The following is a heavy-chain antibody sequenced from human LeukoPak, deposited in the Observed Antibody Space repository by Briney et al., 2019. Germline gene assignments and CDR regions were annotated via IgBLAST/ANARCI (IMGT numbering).Heavy chain of an antibody. D-gene: IGHD3-3*01. CDR1: GFTFSSYA. Sequence: GGSLRLSCAASGFTFSSYAMHWVRQAPGKGLEWVAVISYDGSNKYYADSVKGRFTISRDNAKNSLYLQMNSLRAEDTAVYYCARRTIFGVVIYYYYGMDVWGQGTTVTVSS. CDR2: ISYDGSNK. CDR3: ARRTIFGVVIYYYYGMDV. V-gene: IGHV3-30*04. J-gene: IGHJ6*02.